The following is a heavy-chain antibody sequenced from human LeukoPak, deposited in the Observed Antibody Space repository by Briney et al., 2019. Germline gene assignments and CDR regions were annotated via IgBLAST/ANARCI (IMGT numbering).Heavy chain of an antibody. D-gene: IGHD3-22*01. J-gene: IGHJ4*02. CDR2: IDRGGST. CDR1: GDSLSDYY. CDR3: ARHLSGSSNLEH. V-gene: IGHV4-34*01. Sequence: SETLSLTCAVYGDSLSDYYWSCIRQPPGKGLEWIGEIDRGGSTNFDPSLKSRVTISVDTSKNQFSLKLTSVTAADTAVYYCARHLSGSSNLEHWGQGTLVTVSS.